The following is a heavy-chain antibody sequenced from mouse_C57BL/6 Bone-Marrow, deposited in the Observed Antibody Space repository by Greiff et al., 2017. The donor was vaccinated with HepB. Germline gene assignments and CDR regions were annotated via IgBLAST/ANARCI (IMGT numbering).Heavy chain of an antibody. CDR1: GYTFTSYW. CDR2: IDPSDSYT. Sequence: VQLQQPGAELVMPGASVKLSCKASGYTFTSYWMHWVKQRPGQGLEWIGEIDPSDSYTNYNQKFKGKSTLTVDKSSSTAYMQLSSLTSEDSAVYYCARGRGSSRDYAMDYWGQGTSVTVSS. J-gene: IGHJ4*01. D-gene: IGHD1-1*01. V-gene: IGHV1-69*01. CDR3: ARGRGSSRDYAMDY.